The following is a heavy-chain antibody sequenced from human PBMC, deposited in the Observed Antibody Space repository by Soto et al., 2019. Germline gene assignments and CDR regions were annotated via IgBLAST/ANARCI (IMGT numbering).Heavy chain of an antibody. CDR1: GGTLG. J-gene: IGHJ6*02. CDR2: IIPELGTT. CDR3: ASDDCSSTSCLYGMDV. V-gene: IGHV1-69*06. D-gene: IGHD2-2*01. Sequence: QVQLVQSGAEVKKPGSSVKVSCKASGGTLGFSWVRQAPGQGLEWMGGIIPELGTTNYAAKFQGRVTIIADKSTNTAYMELRGLRSEDTAVYYCASDDCSSTSCLYGMDVWGQGTTVTVSS.